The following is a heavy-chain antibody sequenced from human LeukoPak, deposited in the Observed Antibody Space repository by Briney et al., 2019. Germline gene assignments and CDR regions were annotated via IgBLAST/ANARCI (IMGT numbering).Heavy chain of an antibody. D-gene: IGHD3-3*02. Sequence: GGSLRLSCAASGFTFSSYAMHWVRQAPGKGLEWVAVISYDGSNKYYADSAKGRFTISRDNSKNTLYLQMNSLRAEDTAVYYCARGPHVEFLEWLLQDYWGQGTLVTVSS. J-gene: IGHJ4*02. V-gene: IGHV3-30-3*01. CDR3: ARGPHVEFLEWLLQDY. CDR1: GFTFSSYA. CDR2: ISYDGSNK.